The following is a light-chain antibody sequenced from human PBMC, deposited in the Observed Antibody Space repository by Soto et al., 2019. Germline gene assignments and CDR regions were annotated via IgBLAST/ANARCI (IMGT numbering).Light chain of an antibody. CDR2: EVT. J-gene: IGLJ1*01. CDR1: SRDIGTSNL. Sequence: QSVLPQPASVSGSPGQSITISCTGTSRDIGTSNLVSWYQQYPGKAPKLMIYEVTKRPSGISSRFSGSKSGNTASLTISGLQPEDEADYYCFSYTGIYTSRFVFGTGTKVTVL. V-gene: IGLV2-23*02. CDR3: FSYTGIYTSRFV.